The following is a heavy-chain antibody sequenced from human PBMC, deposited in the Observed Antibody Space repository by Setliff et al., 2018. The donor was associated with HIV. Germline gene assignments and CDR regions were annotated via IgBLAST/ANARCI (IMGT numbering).Heavy chain of an antibody. D-gene: IGHD2-2*01. V-gene: IGHV3-48*04. CDR2: TSSSGATI. CDR3: TRDLNLPGGEAFDI. J-gene: IGHJ3*02. Sequence: LRLSCAASGFTFSSYSMNWVRQAPGKGLDWVSYTSSSGATIYYADSVKGRFTISRDNAKNLVYLQMDSLRAEDTAMYYCTRDLNLPGGEAFDIWGQGTMVTVSS. CDR1: GFTFSSYS.